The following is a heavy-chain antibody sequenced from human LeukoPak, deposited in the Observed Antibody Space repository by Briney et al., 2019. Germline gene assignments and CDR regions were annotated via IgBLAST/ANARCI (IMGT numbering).Heavy chain of an antibody. CDR1: GFTFSSYG. Sequence: GGSLRLSCAASGFTFSSYGMHWVRQAPGKGLEWVAVISYDGSNKYYADSVKGRFTISRDSSKNTLYLQMNSLRAEDTAVYYCARDPSDFWSGSVGAFDIWGQGTMVTVSS. CDR2: ISYDGSNK. D-gene: IGHD3-3*01. V-gene: IGHV3-30*03. CDR3: ARDPSDFWSGSVGAFDI. J-gene: IGHJ3*02.